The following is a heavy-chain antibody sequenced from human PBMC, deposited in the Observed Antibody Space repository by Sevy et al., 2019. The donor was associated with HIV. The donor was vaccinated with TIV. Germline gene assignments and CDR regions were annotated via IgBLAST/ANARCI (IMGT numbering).Heavy chain of an antibody. CDR2: ISSSSGTI. CDR3: ARASGDCYSKNECWFVS. D-gene: IGHD2-21*01. Sequence: GGSLRLSCAASGFTFSAYSMNWVRQAPGKGLEWVSYISSSSGTIYYADSVKGQFTISRDNAKSSLYLQMNGLRAEDTAAYYCARASGDCYSKNECWFVSWGQGTLVTVSS. V-gene: IGHV3-48*01. J-gene: IGHJ5*01. CDR1: GFTFSAYS.